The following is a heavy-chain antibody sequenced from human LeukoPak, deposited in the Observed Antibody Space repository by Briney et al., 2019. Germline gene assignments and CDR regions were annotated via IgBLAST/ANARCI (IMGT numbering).Heavy chain of an antibody. CDR3: AKDVSYCSSTSCSNWFDP. Sequence: GGSLRLSCAASGFTFSSYAMSWVRQAPGKGLEWVSAISGSGGSTYYADSVKGRFTISRDNSKNTLYLQMNSLGAEDTAVYYCAKDVSYCSSTSCSNWFDPWGQGTLVTVSS. CDR2: ISGSGGST. V-gene: IGHV3-23*01. D-gene: IGHD2-2*01. CDR1: GFTFSSYA. J-gene: IGHJ5*02.